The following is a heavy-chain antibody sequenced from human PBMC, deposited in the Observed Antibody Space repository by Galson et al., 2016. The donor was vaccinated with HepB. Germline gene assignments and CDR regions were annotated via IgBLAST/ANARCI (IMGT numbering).Heavy chain of an antibody. J-gene: IGHJ4*02. Sequence: SLRLSCAASGFVFRDRYFSWVRQVPGKGLEWLGYISSSGDSIYDADSVRGRFTLSRDNSKNLLFLHMSSLRVEDTAIYYCTTLRRGIQLWLEVYWGQGTLVSVSS. CDR3: TTLRRGIQLWLEVY. V-gene: IGHV3-11*04. D-gene: IGHD5-18*01. CDR2: ISSSGDSI. CDR1: GFVFRDRY.